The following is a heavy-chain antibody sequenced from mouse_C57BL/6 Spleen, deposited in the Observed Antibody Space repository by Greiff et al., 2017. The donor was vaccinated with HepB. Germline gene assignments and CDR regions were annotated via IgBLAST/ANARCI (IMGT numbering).Heavy chain of an antibody. D-gene: IGHD2-4*01. CDR3: ARDSGYDYAFAY. J-gene: IGHJ3*01. V-gene: IGHV3-6*01. CDR2: ISYDGSN. Sequence: EVKLVESGPGLVKPSQSLSLTCSVTGYSITSGYYWNWIRQFPGNKLEWMGYISYDGSNNYNPSLKNRISITRDTSKNQFFLKLNSVTTEDTATYYCARDSGYDYAFAYWGQGTLVTVSA. CDR1: GYSITSGYY.